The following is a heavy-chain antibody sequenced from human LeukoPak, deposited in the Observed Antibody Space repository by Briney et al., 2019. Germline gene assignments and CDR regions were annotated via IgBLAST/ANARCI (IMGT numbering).Heavy chain of an antibody. V-gene: IGHV5-51*01. J-gene: IGHJ4*02. CDR3: ARLGGLGYCSSTSCYRRGDFDY. Sequence: GESLKISCKGSGYSFTSYWIGWVRQIPGKGLEWMGIIYPGDSDTRYSPSFQGQVTISADKSISTAYLQWSSLKASDTAMYYCARLGGLGYCSSTSCYRRGDFDYWGQGTLVTVSS. D-gene: IGHD2-2*02. CDR1: GYSFTSYW. CDR2: IYPGDSDT.